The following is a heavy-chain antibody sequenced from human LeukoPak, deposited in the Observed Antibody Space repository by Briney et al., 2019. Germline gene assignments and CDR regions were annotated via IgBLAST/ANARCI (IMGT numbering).Heavy chain of an antibody. V-gene: IGHV3-7*03. J-gene: IGHJ4*02. CDR1: GFTFSNYW. D-gene: IGHD3-10*01. CDR3: ALETPYGSLTFDY. CDR2: THGSEK. Sequence: GGSLRLSCVASGFTFSNYWMSWVRQAPGKGLEWVANTHGSEKYYVDSVKGRFTISRDNAKNSLYLQMNSLRAEDTAMYYCALETPYGSLTFDYWGQGTLVTVSS.